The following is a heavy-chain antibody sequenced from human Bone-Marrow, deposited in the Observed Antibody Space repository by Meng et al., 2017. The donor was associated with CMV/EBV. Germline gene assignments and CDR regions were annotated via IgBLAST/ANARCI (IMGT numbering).Heavy chain of an antibody. CDR2: TSSSASTI. V-gene: IGHV3-11*01. Sequence: GESLKISCAASGFTFSDYYMSWIRQAPGKGLEWVSYTSSSASTIYYADSVKGRFTISRDNAKNSLYLQMNSLRAEDTAVYYCARGRPQGFLEWLPSYGMDVWGQGTTVTVSS. D-gene: IGHD3-3*01. J-gene: IGHJ6*02. CDR1: GFTFSDYY. CDR3: ARGRPQGFLEWLPSYGMDV.